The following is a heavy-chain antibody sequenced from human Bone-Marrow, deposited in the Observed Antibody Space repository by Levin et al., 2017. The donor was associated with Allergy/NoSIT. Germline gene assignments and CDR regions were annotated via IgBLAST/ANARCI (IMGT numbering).Heavy chain of an antibody. D-gene: IGHD5-24*01. CDR3: ARPREDYTLDSNAFDL. CDR1: GFTFSDYW. J-gene: IGHJ3*01. Sequence: GGSLRLSCAASGFTFSDYWMTWVRQAPGKGLEWVANIREDGSDKYYVDSVKGRFTISRDNAQNSLYLQMHSLSAEDTAVYYCARPREDYTLDSNAFDLWGQGTMVTVSS. CDR2: IREDGSDK. V-gene: IGHV3-7*04.